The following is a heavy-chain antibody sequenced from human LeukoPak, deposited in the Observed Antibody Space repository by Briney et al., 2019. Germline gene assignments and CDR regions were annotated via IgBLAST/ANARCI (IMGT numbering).Heavy chain of an antibody. D-gene: IGHD5-18*01. CDR2: INEDGSDK. CDR1: GFTFSSYV. J-gene: IGHJ4*02. Sequence: GGSLRLSCAASGFTFSSYVMSWVRQAPGKGLEWLANINEDGSDKNYVASEKGRFTISRDNAKKSLYLQMNSLRGEDTAVYYCARDAAYGYDRFDYWGQGTQVTVSS. CDR3: ARDAAYGYDRFDY. V-gene: IGHV3-7*01.